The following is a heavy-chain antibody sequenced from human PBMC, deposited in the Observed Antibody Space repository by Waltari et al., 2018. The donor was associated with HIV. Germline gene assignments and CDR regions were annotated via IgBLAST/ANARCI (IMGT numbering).Heavy chain of an antibody. D-gene: IGHD4-17*01. Sequence: QVHLQESGPGLVKPSETLSLTCAVSGGSISTYTWWLWIRQAPGKGLDWIGEMYQSGRTHYNPRRKSRVTISIDKSKNQFSLRLTSVTAADTAMYYCVRVITGDYRPSWFDPWGQGTLVTVSS. CDR2: MYQSGRT. J-gene: IGHJ5*02. CDR1: GGSISTYTW. V-gene: IGHV4-4*02. CDR3: VRVITGDYRPSWFDP.